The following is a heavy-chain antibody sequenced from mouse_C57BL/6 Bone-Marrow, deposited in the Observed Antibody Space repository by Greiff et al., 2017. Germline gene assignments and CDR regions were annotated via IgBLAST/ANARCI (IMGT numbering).Heavy chain of an antibody. J-gene: IGHJ3*01. D-gene: IGHD2-5*01. CDR1: GFTFSSYT. Sequence: EVMLVESGGGLVKPGGSLKLSCAASGFTFSSYTMSWVRQTPEKRLEWVATISGGGGNTYYPDSVKGRFTISRDNAKNPLYLQMSSLSSEDAALYCGARPYCSNCGFAYWGQGTMVTVSA. CDR2: ISGGGGNT. CDR3: ARPYCSNCGFAY. V-gene: IGHV5-9*01.